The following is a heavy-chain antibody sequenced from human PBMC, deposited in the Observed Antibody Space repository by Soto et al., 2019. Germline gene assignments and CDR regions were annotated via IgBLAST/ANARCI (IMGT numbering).Heavy chain of an antibody. J-gene: IGHJ5*02. CDR1: GYTFTSYG. V-gene: IGHV1-18*01. D-gene: IGHD2-15*01. Sequence: VKVSCKASGYTFTSYGISWVRQAPGQGLEWMGWISAYNGNTNYAQKLQGRVTMTTDTSTSTAYMELRSLRSDDTAVYYCARDLVVVAQRYNWFDPWGQGTLVTVSS. CDR2: ISAYNGNT. CDR3: ARDLVVVAQRYNWFDP.